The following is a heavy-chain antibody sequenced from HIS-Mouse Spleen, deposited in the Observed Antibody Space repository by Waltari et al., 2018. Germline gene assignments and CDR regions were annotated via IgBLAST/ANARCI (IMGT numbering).Heavy chain of an antibody. J-gene: IGHJ4*02. Sequence: QVQLVQSGAEVKKPGASVKVSCKASGYTFTGYYMHWVRQAPGQGLEWMGGTDPNRGGTNYAQKFQGRVTMTRDTSISTAYMELSRLRSDDTAVYYCARSPSGSSWYDYWGQGTLVTVSS. V-gene: IGHV1-2*02. CDR3: ARSPSGSSWYDY. CDR2: TDPNRGGT. D-gene: IGHD6-13*01. CDR1: GYTFTGYY.